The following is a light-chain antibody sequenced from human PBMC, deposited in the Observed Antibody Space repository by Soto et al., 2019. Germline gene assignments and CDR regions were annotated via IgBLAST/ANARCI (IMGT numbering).Light chain of an antibody. CDR1: QSVSTY. Sequence: EVVLTQSPATLSLSPGERATLSCRASQSVSTYLAWYQQKPGQAPRLLIYDASNRATGIPARCSGSGSATDFTLTISSLGPEDFAVYYCQQRSSWITFGQGTRLEIK. CDR3: QQRSSWIT. CDR2: DAS. J-gene: IGKJ5*01. V-gene: IGKV3-11*01.